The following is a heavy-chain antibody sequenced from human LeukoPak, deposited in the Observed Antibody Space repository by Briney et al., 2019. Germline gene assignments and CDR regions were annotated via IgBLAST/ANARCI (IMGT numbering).Heavy chain of an antibody. D-gene: IGHD5-24*01. CDR2: IYYSGST. J-gene: IGHJ6*02. Sequence: PSETLSLTCTFSGGSINTYYWSWLRQPPGKELEWIGYIYYSGSTDYNPSLKSRVTISLDTSKNQFSLRLSSVTAADTAVYYCARSYNNAGYFYYGMDVWGQGTTVTVSS. CDR1: GGSINTYY. CDR3: ARSYNNAGYFYYGMDV. V-gene: IGHV4-59*08.